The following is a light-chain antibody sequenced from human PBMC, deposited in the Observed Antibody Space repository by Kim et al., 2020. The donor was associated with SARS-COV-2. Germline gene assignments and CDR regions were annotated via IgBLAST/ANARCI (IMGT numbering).Light chain of an antibody. J-gene: IGLJ2*01. V-gene: IGLV2-14*03. CDR1: SSDVGGYNY. CDR2: DVS. CDR3: SSYTSSSFVV. Sequence: QSALTQPPSVSGSPGQSITISCTGTSSDVGGYNYVSWYQQHPGKAPKLMIYDVSNRPSGVSNRFSGSKSGNTASLTISGLQAEDEADYYCSSYTSSSFVVFGGGTQLTVL.